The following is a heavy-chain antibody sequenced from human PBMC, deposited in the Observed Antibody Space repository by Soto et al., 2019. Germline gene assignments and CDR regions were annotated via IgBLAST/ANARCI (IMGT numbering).Heavy chain of an antibody. CDR1: GFTFSTYW. J-gene: IGHJ6*01. D-gene: IGHD6-19*01. CDR2: IKQDGSEK. CDR3: ARVYPGSGWPYHYYGMDV. V-gene: IGHV3-7*01. Sequence: EVQLVESGGGLVQPGGSLRLSCVASGFTFSTYWMSWVRQAPGKGLEWVANIKQDGSEKYYVDSVKDRFTISRDNAKNSLYLQMNSLRAEDSAVYYCARVYPGSGWPYHYYGMDVW.